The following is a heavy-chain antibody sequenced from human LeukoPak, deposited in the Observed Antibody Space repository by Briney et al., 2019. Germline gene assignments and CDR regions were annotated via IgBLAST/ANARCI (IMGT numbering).Heavy chain of an antibody. V-gene: IGHV4-61*01. Sequence: PSETLSLTCTVSGGSVSSDSYQWSWIRQPPGKGLDWIGYIYYTGSTNYNPSLKSRVTMAVDTSKNQISLKLSSVTAADTAVYYCARKGVYYYDGRAFDYWGQGTLVTVSS. J-gene: IGHJ4*02. CDR2: IYYTGST. CDR3: ARKGVYYYDGRAFDY. CDR1: GGSVSSDSYQ. D-gene: IGHD3-22*01.